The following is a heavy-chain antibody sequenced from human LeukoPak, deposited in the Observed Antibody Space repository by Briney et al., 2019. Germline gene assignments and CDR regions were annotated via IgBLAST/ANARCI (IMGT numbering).Heavy chain of an antibody. CDR2: IYYSGST. CDR1: GGSISSYY. J-gene: IGHJ6*03. D-gene: IGHD6-25*01. Sequence: PSETLSLTCTVSGGSISSYYWSWIRQPPGKGLEWIGYIYYSGSTNYNPSLKSRVTISVDTSKKQFSLKLSSVTAADTAAYYCATARAGDYYYYMDVWGKGTTVTVSS. V-gene: IGHV4-59*01. CDR3: ATARAGDYYYYMDV.